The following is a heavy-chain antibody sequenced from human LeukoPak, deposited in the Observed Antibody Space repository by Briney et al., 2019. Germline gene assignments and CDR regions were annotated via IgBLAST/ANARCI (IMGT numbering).Heavy chain of an antibody. CDR3: AKRVVIKSTDYYYYYIHV. CDR2: IRYDGSNK. CDR1: GFSFSDYG. J-gene: IGHJ6*03. Sequence: GGSLRLSCEASGFSFSDYGMHWVRQAPGKGLEWVAFIRYDGSNKYYADSVKGRFTVSRDNSQSTLYLQMNSLRVEDTAVYYCAKRVVIKSTDYYYYYIHVWGKGTTVTVSS. V-gene: IGHV3-30*02. D-gene: IGHD3-3*01.